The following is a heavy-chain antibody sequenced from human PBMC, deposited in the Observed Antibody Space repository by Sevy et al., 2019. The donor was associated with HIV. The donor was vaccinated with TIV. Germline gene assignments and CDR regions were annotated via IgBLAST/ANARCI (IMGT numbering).Heavy chain of an antibody. D-gene: IGHD2-21*02. CDR2: ISSSSSYI. Sequence: LGGSLRLSCAASGFTFSSYSMNWVRQAPGKGLEWVSSISSSSSYIYYADSVKGRFTISRDNAKNSLYLQMNSLRAEDTAVYYCAGVDPYCGGDCYPSGAFDIWGQGTMVTVSS. CDR1: GFTFSSYS. CDR3: AGVDPYCGGDCYPSGAFDI. J-gene: IGHJ3*02. V-gene: IGHV3-21*01.